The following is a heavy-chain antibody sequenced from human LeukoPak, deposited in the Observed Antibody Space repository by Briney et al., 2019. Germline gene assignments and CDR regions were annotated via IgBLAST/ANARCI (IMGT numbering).Heavy chain of an antibody. CDR3: ASETTVVTPGYFDY. D-gene: IGHD4-23*01. J-gene: IGHJ4*02. CDR1: GFTVSSNY. CDR2: LYSGGST. Sequence: GGSLRLSCAASGFTVSSNYMSWVRQAPGQGLEWVSVLYSGGSTYYADSVKGRFTISRDNSKNTLYLQMNSLRAEDTAVYYCASETTVVTPGYFDYWGQGTLVTVSS. V-gene: IGHV3-53*01.